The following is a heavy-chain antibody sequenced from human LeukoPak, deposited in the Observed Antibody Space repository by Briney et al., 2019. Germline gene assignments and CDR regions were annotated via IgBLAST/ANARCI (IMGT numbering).Heavy chain of an antibody. CDR1: GFTFSSYG. Sequence: GGSLRLSCAASGFTFSSYGMHWVRQAPGKGLEWVAFIPFDGSDKYYADSVKGRFTISRDNAKNSLHLQMNSLRAEDTALYYCPRFLSVTPLFDFGGKGPLVTVSS. D-gene: IGHD4-17*01. J-gene: IGHJ4*02. V-gene: IGHV3-30*02. CDR3: PRFLSVTPLFDF. CDR2: IPFDGSDK.